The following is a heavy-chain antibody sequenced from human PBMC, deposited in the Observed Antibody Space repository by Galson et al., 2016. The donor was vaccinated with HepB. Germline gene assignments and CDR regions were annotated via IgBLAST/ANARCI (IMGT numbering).Heavy chain of an antibody. CDR2: ISGSGGSS. Sequence: SLRLSCAASGFIFSTYAMSWVRQAPGKGLEWVSHISGSGGSSYNTDSVKGRSTISRDNSKNTLYLQMNSLRAEDTAVYYCLTSGSGSYYNVDYYYYMDVWGQGTLVTVSS. CDR1: GFIFSTYA. D-gene: IGHD3-10*01. V-gene: IGHV3-23*01. CDR3: LTSGSGSYYNVDYYYYMDV. J-gene: IGHJ6*03.